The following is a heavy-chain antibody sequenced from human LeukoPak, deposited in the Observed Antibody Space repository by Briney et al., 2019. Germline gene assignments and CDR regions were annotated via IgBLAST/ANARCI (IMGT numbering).Heavy chain of an antibody. J-gene: IGHJ4*02. CDR2: IYYSGNT. D-gene: IGHD3/OR15-3a*01. CDR3: ARQTGSGLFILP. CDR1: GVSISSSNSY. Sequence: PSETLSLTCTVSGVSISSSNSYWGWIRQPPGKGLEWIGSIYYSGNTYYNASLKSQVSISIDTSKIQFSLKLTSVTAADTAVYYCARQTGSGLFILPGGQGTLVTVSS. V-gene: IGHV4-39*01.